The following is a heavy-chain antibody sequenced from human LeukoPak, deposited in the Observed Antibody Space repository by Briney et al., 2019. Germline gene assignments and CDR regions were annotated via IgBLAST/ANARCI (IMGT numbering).Heavy chain of an antibody. Sequence: GGSLRLSCAASGFTFSSYAMSWVPQAPGRGLEWVSEISGSGGSTYYADSVKGRFTISRDKSKNTLYLQMNSLRADDTAVYYCAGSSSGEYYFDYWGQGTLVTVSS. J-gene: IGHJ4*02. V-gene: IGHV3-23*01. CDR1: GFTFSSYA. CDR2: ISGSGGST. D-gene: IGHD6-6*01. CDR3: AGSSSGEYYFDY.